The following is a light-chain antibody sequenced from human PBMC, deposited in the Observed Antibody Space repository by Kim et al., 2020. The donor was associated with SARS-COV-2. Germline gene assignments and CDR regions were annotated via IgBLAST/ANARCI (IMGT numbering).Light chain of an antibody. CDR3: QAWDNTWV. CDR1: KLGEKY. CDR2: QDT. V-gene: IGLV3-1*01. Sequence: SYALTQPPSVSVSPGQTVTITCSGDKLGEKYSSWYQQQPGQAPVLVIYQDTKRPSGIPERFAGSNSGNTATLTISGAQAMDEADYYCQAWDNTWVFGGGT. J-gene: IGLJ3*02.